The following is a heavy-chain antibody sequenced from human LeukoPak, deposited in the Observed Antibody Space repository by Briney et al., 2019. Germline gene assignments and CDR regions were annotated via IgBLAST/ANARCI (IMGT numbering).Heavy chain of an antibody. J-gene: IGHJ3*02. CDR1: GYSFTSYW. V-gene: IGHV5-51*01. D-gene: IGHD3-22*01. Sequence: GESLKISCKGSGYSFTSYWIGWVRHMPGKGLEWMGIIYPGDSDTRYSPSFQGQVTISADKSISTAYLQWSSLKASDTAMYYCARIITYYYDSRVRGDAFDIWGQGTMVTVSS. CDR2: IYPGDSDT. CDR3: ARIITYYYDSRVRGDAFDI.